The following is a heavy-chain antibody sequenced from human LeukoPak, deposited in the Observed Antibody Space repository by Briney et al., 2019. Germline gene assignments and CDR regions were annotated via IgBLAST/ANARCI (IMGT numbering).Heavy chain of an antibody. CDR3: ARLSGRVVCSAGSCYIDS. D-gene: IGHD2-15*01. CDR2: IYPGDSDT. V-gene: IGHV5-51*01. J-gene: IGHJ4*02. Sequence: PGESLKISCKGSGYRFTSDWIGWVRQMPGKGLEWMGIIYPGDSDTRYSPSFQGQVTISADKSVNTAYLQWSNLKASDTAMYYCARLSGRVVCSAGSCYIDSWGQGTLVTVSS. CDR1: GYRFTSDW.